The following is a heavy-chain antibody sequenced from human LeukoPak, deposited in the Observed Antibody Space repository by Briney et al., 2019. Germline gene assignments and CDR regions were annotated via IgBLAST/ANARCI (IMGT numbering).Heavy chain of an antibody. CDR1: GYSFASSW. J-gene: IGHJ4*02. V-gene: IGHV5-51*01. Sequence: GESLKISCKGSGYSFASSWIGWVRQMPGKGLEWMGIIHPGDSDTRYSPSFQGQVTISADRSIGTAYLQRSSLKASDTAMYYCARQGGIAVAGAFNYWGQGTLVTVSS. CDR3: ARQGGIAVAGAFNY. D-gene: IGHD6-13*01. CDR2: IHPGDSDT.